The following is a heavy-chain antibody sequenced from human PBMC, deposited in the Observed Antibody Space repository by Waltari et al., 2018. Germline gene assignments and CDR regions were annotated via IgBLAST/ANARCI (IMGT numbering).Heavy chain of an antibody. V-gene: IGHV4-39*01. CDR2: IFYDVTT. CDR1: HGTIISSSYY. CDR3: AIHGYFGSGSFHV. Sequence: QPPLQESGPGLVKPSGTLSLTCSVSHGTIISSSYYWAWIRQPPGKGLEGIGSIFYDVTTYYNPSLKYRVTISIDTSRSQFSLKLMSVAAADTAFYYCAIHGYFGSGSFHVWGQGTKVIVSS. J-gene: IGHJ3*01. D-gene: IGHD3-10*01.